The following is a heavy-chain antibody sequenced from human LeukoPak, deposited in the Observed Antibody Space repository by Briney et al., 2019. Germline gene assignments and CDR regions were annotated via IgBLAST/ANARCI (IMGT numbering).Heavy chain of an antibody. J-gene: IGHJ4*02. V-gene: IGHV3-11*04. CDR3: ARVGYSSSSNFDY. CDR1: GGSISSGDYY. D-gene: IGHD6-6*01. Sequence: LSLTCTVSGGSISSGDYYWSWIRQAPGKGLEWVSYISSSGSTIYYADSVKGRFTISRDNAKNSLYLQMNSLRAEDTAVYYCARVGYSSSSNFDYWGQGTLVTVSS. CDR2: ISSSGSTI.